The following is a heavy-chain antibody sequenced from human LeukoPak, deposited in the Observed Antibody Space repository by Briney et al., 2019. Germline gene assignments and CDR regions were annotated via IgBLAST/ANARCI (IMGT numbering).Heavy chain of an antibody. J-gene: IGHJ5*02. V-gene: IGHV3-53*01. CDR2: IYSSGST. Sequence: PGGSLRLSCGASGFTNYMSWVCPAPDRGLEWVSSIYSSGSTYYADSVRGRFTISRDKTKNTLFLLMNSLRVEDTALYYCARDLLEPEMAAWGLGTLVTVSS. CDR1: GFTNY. CDR3: ARDLLEPEMAA. D-gene: IGHD5-24*01.